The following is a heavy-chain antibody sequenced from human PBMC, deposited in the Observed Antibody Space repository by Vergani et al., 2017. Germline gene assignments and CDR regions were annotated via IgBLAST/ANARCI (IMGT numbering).Heavy chain of an antibody. J-gene: IGHJ3*02. CDR3: AARWGGYENDAFDI. CDR2: IYYSGST. D-gene: IGHD5-12*01. Sequence: QVQLQESGPGLVKPSETLSLTCTVSGGSISSYYWSWIRQPPGKGLEWIGYIYYSGSTNYNPSLKSRVTISVDSSKNQFSLKLSSVTAADTAVYYCAARWGGYENDAFDIWGQGTMVTVSS. CDR1: GGSISSYY. V-gene: IGHV4-59*01.